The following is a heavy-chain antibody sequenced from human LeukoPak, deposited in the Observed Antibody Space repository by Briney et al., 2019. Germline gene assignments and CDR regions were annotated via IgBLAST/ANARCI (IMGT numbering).Heavy chain of an antibody. D-gene: IGHD2-15*01. V-gene: IGHV3-23*01. CDR1: GFTFGSYA. CDR2: ISGSGGST. CDR3: AKETVGYCSGGSCHPATWFDP. J-gene: IGHJ5*02. Sequence: GGSLRLSCAASGFTFGSYAMSWVRQAPGKGLEWVSAISGSGGSTYYADSVKGRFTISRDNSKNTLYLQMNSLRAEDTAVYYCAKETVGYCSGGSCHPATWFDPWGQGTLVTVSS.